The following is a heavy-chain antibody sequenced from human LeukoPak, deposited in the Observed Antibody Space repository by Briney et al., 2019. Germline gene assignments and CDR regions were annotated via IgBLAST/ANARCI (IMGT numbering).Heavy chain of an antibody. CDR2: ISGSGGST. J-gene: IGHJ4*02. CDR3: AKDSLVRGYSYGLDY. D-gene: IGHD5-18*01. Sequence: PGGSLRLSCAASGFTFSSYGMNWVRQAPGKGLEWVSAISGSGGSTYYADSVKGRFTISRDNSKNTLHLQMNSLRAEDTAVYYCAKDSLVRGYSYGLDYWGQGTLVTVSS. V-gene: IGHV3-23*01. CDR1: GFTFSSYG.